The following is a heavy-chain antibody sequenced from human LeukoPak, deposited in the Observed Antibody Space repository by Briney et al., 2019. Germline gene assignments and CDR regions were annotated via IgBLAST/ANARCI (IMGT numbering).Heavy chain of an antibody. CDR1: GFTFSSYS. CDR2: ISSSSYI. J-gene: IGHJ4*02. D-gene: IGHD2-2*01. V-gene: IGHV3-21*01. Sequence: GGSLRLSCAASGFTFSSYSMNWVRQAPGKGLEWVSSISSSSYIYYADSVKGRFTISRDNAKNSLYLQMNSLRAEDTAVYYCASPISRSSTSCYDYWGQGTLVTVSS. CDR3: ASPISRSSTSCYDY.